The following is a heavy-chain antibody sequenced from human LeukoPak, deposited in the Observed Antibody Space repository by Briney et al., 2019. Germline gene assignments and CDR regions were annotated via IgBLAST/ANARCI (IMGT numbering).Heavy chain of an antibody. D-gene: IGHD2-2*02. V-gene: IGHV1-2*02. CDR1: GYTFSGYY. CDR2: INPNSGGT. CDR3: ARDQTIPVRGVLDY. J-gene: IGHJ4*02. Sequence: WASVKVSCKASGYTFSGYYMHWVRQAPGQGLEWMGWINPNSGGTNYAQKFQGRVTMTRDTSISTAYMELSRLRSDDTAIYFCARDQTIPVRGVLDYWGQGTLVTVSS.